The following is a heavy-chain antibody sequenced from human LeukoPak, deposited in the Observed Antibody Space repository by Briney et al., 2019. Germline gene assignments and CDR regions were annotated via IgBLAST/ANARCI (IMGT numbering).Heavy chain of an antibody. J-gene: IGHJ4*02. Sequence: SVKVSCKASGYTFTGYYMHWVRQAPGQGLEWMGWINPNSGGTNYAQKFQGRVTMTRDTSISTAYMELSRLRSDDTAVYYCARDSSPSPKSYCSGGSCYLTNWGQGTLVTVSS. D-gene: IGHD2-15*01. CDR2: INPNSGGT. V-gene: IGHV1-2*02. CDR1: GYTFTGYY. CDR3: ARDSSPSPKSYCSGGSCYLTN.